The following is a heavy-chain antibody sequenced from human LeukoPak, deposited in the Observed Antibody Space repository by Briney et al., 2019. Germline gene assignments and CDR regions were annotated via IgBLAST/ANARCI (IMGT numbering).Heavy chain of an antibody. CDR2: IKHSGST. Sequence: SETLSLTCAVYGGSFSGYYWSWIRQPPGKGLEWIGEIKHSGSTNYNPSLKSRVTISVDTSKNQFSLKLSSVTAADTAVYYCARRFRGYYYGMDVWGQGTTVTVSS. CDR1: GGSFSGYY. D-gene: IGHD3-10*01. J-gene: IGHJ6*02. V-gene: IGHV4-34*01. CDR3: ARRFRGYYYGMDV.